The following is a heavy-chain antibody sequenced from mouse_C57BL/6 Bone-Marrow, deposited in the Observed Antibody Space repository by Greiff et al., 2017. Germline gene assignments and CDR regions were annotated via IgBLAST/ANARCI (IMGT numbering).Heavy chain of an antibody. CDR3: ARSGHYYGSSYGYFDV. CDR2: IDPSDSYT. V-gene: IGHV1-69*01. J-gene: IGHJ1*03. Sequence: QVQLQQPGAELVMPGASVKLSCKASGYTFTSYWMHWVKQRPGQGLEWIGEIDPSDSYTNYTQKFKGKSTLTVDKSSSTAYMQLSSLTSEDSAVYYCARSGHYYGSSYGYFDVWGTGTTVTVSS. CDR1: GYTFTSYW. D-gene: IGHD1-1*01.